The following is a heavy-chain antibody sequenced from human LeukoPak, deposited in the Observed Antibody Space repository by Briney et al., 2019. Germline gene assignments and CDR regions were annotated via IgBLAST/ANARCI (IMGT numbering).Heavy chain of an antibody. V-gene: IGHV3-20*04. CDR1: GFTFDDYG. Sequence: GGSLRLSCAASGFTFDDYGMSWVRQAPGKGLEWVSGINWNGGSTGYADSVKGRFTISRDNAKNSLYLQMNSLRAEDTAVYYCARVLGLAGAYYFDYWGQGTLVTVSS. D-gene: IGHD2-8*02. CDR2: INWNGGST. CDR3: ARVLGLAGAYYFDY. J-gene: IGHJ4*02.